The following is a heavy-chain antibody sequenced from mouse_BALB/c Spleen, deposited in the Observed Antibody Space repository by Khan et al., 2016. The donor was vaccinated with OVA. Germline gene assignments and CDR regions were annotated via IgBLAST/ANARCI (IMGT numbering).Heavy chain of an antibody. CDR2: INTYTGEP. D-gene: IGHD1-1*01. CDR3: ARPHYFSYVMAY. J-gene: IGHJ4*01. V-gene: IGHV9-3-1*01. CDR1: GYTFTNYG. Sequence: QIQLVQSGPELKKPGETVKISCKASGYTFTNYGMNWVKQAPGKGLKWMGWINTYTGEPTYADDFKGRFAFSLETSASTAYLQINNLKNEDTATYFCARPHYFSYVMAYWGQGTSVTVSS.